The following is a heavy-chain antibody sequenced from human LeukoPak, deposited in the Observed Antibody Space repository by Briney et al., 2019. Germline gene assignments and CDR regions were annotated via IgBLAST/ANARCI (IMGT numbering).Heavy chain of an antibody. J-gene: IGHJ6*03. CDR1: GYTFTSYG. CDR2: ISAYNGNT. Sequence: GASVKLSCKASGYTFTSYGISWVRQAPGQGLEWMGWISAYNGNTNYAQKLQGRVTMTTDTSTSTAYMELRSLRSDDTAVYYCARDGVGATAYYYYYYMDVWGKGTTVTVSS. D-gene: IGHD1-26*01. CDR3: ARDGVGATAYYYYYYMDV. V-gene: IGHV1-18*01.